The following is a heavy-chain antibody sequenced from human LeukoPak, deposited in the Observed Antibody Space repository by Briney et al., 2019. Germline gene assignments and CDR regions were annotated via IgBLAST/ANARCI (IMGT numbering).Heavy chain of an antibody. D-gene: IGHD2-2*01. CDR1: GYTFTSYY. J-gene: IGHJ4*02. Sequence: GASVKVSCKASGYTFTSYYMHWGRQAPGQGLEWMGIINPSGGSTSYAQKFQGRVTMTRDMSTSTVYMELSSLRSEDTAVYYCAREGADQPFDYWGQGTLVTVSS. CDR3: AREGADQPFDY. V-gene: IGHV1-46*01. CDR2: INPSGGST.